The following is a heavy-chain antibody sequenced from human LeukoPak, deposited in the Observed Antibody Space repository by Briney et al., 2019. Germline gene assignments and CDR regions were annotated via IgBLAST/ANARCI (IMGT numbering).Heavy chain of an antibody. V-gene: IGHV1-69*04. J-gene: IGHJ4*02. Sequence: SVKVSCTASGATFSSYTISWVRQAPGQGLEWMGRIIPILGIANYAQTFQGRVTITAAKSTSTAYMELSSLRSEDTAVYYCARDPPPRGYSYGYGYEDYWGQGTLVTVSS. CDR1: GATFSSYT. CDR3: ARDPPPRGYSYGYGYEDY. D-gene: IGHD5-18*01. CDR2: IIPILGIA.